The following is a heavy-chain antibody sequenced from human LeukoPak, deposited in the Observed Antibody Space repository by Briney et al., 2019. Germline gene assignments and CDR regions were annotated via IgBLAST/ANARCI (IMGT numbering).Heavy chain of an antibody. CDR3: ARASVWGSYRYSRFYFQH. Sequence: SETLSLTCTVSGGSISSYYWSWIRQPPGKGLEWIGYIYYSGSTNYNPSLKSRVTISVDTSKNQFSLKLSSVTAADTAVYYCARASVWGSYRYSRFYFQHWGQGTLVTVSS. J-gene: IGHJ1*01. CDR2: IYYSGST. CDR1: GGSISSYY. V-gene: IGHV4-59*01. D-gene: IGHD3-16*02.